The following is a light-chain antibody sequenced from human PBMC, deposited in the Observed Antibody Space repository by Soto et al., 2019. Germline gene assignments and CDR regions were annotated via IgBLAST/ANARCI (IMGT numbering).Light chain of an antibody. V-gene: IGLV2-8*01. CDR3: CSYAGGLYV. Sequence: QSALTQPPSASGSPGQSVTISCTGTSSDVGNYNYVSWFQQHPGKAPKLMIYEVSKRPSGVPDRFSGSKSGNTASLTVSGLQAEDEADYHCCSYAGGLYVFGTGTKLTVL. CDR1: SSDVGNYNY. J-gene: IGLJ1*01. CDR2: EVS.